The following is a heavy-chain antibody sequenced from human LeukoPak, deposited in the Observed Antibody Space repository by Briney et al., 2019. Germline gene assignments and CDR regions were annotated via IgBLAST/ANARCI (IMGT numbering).Heavy chain of an antibody. CDR3: ARGLRHNDY. Sequence: SETLSLTCAVYGGSFSGYYWSWIRQPPGKGLEWIGEINHSGGTNYNPSLKSRVTISVDTSKNQFSLKLSSVTAADTAVYYCARGLRHNDYWGQGTLVTVSS. CDR1: GGSFSGYY. V-gene: IGHV4-34*01. J-gene: IGHJ4*02. CDR2: INHSGGT.